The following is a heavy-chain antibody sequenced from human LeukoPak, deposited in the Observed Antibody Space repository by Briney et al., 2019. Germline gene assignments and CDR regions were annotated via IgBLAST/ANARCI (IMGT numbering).Heavy chain of an antibody. CDR1: GYRFTTYW. J-gene: IGHJ4*02. CDR2: IYPGDSDT. V-gene: IGHV5-51*01. CDR3: ARQRIALADYYFDY. D-gene: IGHD6-19*01. Sequence: GESLKISCKGSGYRFTTYWIGWVRQTPGKGLEWMGIIYPGDSDTKYSPSFQGQVTISADNSISTAYLQWNSLKASDTAMYYCARQRIALADYYFDYWGQGTLVTVSS.